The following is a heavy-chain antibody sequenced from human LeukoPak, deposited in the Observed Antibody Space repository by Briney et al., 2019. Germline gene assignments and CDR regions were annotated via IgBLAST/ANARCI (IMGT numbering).Heavy chain of an antibody. D-gene: IGHD2-2*01. CDR2: ISNSGSA. CDR1: GGSFSGYY. Sequence: SETLSLTCAVYGGSFSGYYWSWIRQPPGKGLEWIGYISNSGSATYNPSLKSRVTISVDTSRNQFSLRLSSVTAADTAVYYCARGPKAKDIVVVPAAEQGYYYYGMDVWGQGTTVTVSS. V-gene: IGHV4-34*01. J-gene: IGHJ6*02. CDR3: ARGPKAKDIVVVPAAEQGYYYYGMDV.